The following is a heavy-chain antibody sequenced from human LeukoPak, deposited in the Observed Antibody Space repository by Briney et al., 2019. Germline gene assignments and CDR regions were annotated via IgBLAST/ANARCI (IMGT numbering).Heavy chain of an antibody. Sequence: PSQTLSLTCAVSGGSISSGGYSWSWIRQPPGKGLEWIGYIYHSGSTYYNPSLKSRVTISVDRSKNQFSLKLSSVTAADTAVYYCAREDTATGYFDYWGQGTLVTVSS. D-gene: IGHD5-18*01. J-gene: IGHJ4*02. V-gene: IGHV4-30-2*01. CDR1: GGSISSGGYS. CDR2: IYHSGST. CDR3: AREDTATGYFDY.